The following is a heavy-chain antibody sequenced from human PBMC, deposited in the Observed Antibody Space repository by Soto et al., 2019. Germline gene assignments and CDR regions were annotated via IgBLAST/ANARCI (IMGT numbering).Heavy chain of an antibody. J-gene: IGHJ6*02. CDR3: AGSSWLRYYHYYGLDV. D-gene: IGHD6-13*01. CDR1: GGSFSGYY. Sequence: SETLSLTCAVYGGSFSGYYWSWIRQPPGKGLEWIGEINHSGSTNYNPSLKSRVTISVDTSKNQFSLKLSSVTAADTAVYYCAGSSWLRYYHYYGLDVWGQGTTVTVSS. CDR2: INHSGST. V-gene: IGHV4-34*01.